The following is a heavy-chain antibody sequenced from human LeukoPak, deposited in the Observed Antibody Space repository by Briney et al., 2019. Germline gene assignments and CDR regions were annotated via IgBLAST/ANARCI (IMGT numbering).Heavy chain of an antibody. Sequence: GGSLRLSCAASGFTFTNYAMNWVRQAPGKGLEWVSGISGSGGSTNYADSVKGRFTISRDNSKSTLSLQMNSLRGEDTAVYYCAKEVSDGRSDFWGQGTLVTVFS. CDR2: ISGSGGST. J-gene: IGHJ4*02. CDR1: GFTFTNYA. V-gene: IGHV3-23*01. CDR3: AKEVSDGRSDF.